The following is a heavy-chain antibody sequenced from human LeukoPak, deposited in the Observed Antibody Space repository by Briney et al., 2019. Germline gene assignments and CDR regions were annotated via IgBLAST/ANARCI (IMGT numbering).Heavy chain of an antibody. D-gene: IGHD1-20*01. CDR2: IYYSGST. J-gene: IGHJ4*02. V-gene: IGHV4-39*07. CDR3: ARGITGTPGEYYFDY. CDR1: GGSISSSSYY. Sequence: SETLSLTCTVSGGSISSSSYYWGWIRQPPGKGLEWIGSIYYSGSTYYNPSLKSRVTISIDTSKNQFSLKLSSVTAADTAVYYCARGITGTPGEYYFDYWGQGTLVTVSS.